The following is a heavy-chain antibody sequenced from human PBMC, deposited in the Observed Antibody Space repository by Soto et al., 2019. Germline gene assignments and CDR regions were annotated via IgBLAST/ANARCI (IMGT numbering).Heavy chain of an antibody. CDR3: AKRGSGYYYYGMDV. CDR1: GFTFSSYG. CDR2: ISYDGSNK. D-gene: IGHD3-10*01. V-gene: IGHV3-30*18. Sequence: QVQLVESGGGVVQPGRSLRLSCAASGFTFSSYGMHWVRQAPGKGLEWVAVISYDGSNKYYADSVKGRFTISRDNSKNTLYLQMNSLRAEDTAVYYCAKRGSGYYYYGMDVWGQGTTVTVSS. J-gene: IGHJ6*02.